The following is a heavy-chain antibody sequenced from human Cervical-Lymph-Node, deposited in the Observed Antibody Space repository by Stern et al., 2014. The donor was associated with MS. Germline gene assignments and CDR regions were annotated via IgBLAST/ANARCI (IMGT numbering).Heavy chain of an antibody. CDR1: GDSFSTYT. Sequence: QVQLVESGAEVKKPGSSVKVSCKASGDSFSTYTISWVRQAPGQGLEWMGGIEPMVRTPNYAQKFQGRVTITADEFTSTAYMKLSGRRSEYTATYFFARDQGGIAADWGQGTRVTVSS. J-gene: IGHJ4*02. D-gene: IGHD6-13*01. V-gene: IGHV1-69*01. CDR3: ARDQGGIAAD. CDR2: IEPMVRTP.